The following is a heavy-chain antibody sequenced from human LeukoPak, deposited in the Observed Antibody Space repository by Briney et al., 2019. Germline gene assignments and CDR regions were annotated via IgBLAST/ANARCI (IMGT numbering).Heavy chain of an antibody. V-gene: IGHV1-69*13. Sequence: SVKVSCKASGGTFSSYAISWVRQAPGQGLEWIGGIIPIFGTANYAQKFQGRVTITADESTSTAYMELSSLRSEDTAVYYCARKIYDYGDYLRDAFDIWGQGTMVPVSS. CDR3: ARKIYDYGDYLRDAFDI. CDR1: GGTFSSYA. CDR2: IIPIFGTA. J-gene: IGHJ3*02. D-gene: IGHD4-17*01.